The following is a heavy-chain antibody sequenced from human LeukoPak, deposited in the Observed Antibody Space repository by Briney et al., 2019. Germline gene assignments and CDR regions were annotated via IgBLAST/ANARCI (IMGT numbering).Heavy chain of an antibody. Sequence: GGSLRLSCAASGFTFSSYWMHWVRQAPGKGLVWVSRINSDGSSTSYADSVKGRFTISRDNAKNTLYLQMNSLRAEDTAVYYCASPYSGSYFGYYYYGMDVWGQGTTVTVSS. CDR3: ASPYSGSYFGYYYYGMDV. CDR2: INSDGSST. J-gene: IGHJ6*02. D-gene: IGHD1-26*01. CDR1: GFTFSSYW. V-gene: IGHV3-74*01.